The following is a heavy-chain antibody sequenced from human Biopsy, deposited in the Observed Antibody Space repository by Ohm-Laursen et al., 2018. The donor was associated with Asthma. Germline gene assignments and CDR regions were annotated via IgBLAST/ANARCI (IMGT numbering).Heavy chain of an antibody. CDR2: INGKSNSI. J-gene: IGHJ4*02. V-gene: IGHV3-11*01. CDR3: ARDSYSSGLYDDFES. D-gene: IGHD6-19*01. Sequence: SLRLSCAASGFTSSDYYMSWIRQAPGKGLKWISYINGKSNSIEYADSVKGRFTISRDNAKNSLYLQMNSLRAEDTAVYYCARDSYSSGLYDDFESWGQGTLVTVSS. CDR1: GFTSSDYY.